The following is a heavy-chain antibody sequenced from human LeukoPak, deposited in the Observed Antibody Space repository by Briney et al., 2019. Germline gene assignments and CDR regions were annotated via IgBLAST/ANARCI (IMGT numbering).Heavy chain of an antibody. CDR3: VLTSGSGSYRGYLNY. CDR1: GFTFDDYG. V-gene: IGHV3-20*01. Sequence: PGGSLRVSSVDSGFTFDDYGIGWVRQAPGKGLEWVSGIYWNGGSTDYADSVKGRFTISRDNAKNSVYLQMSSLRVEDTALYHCVLTSGSGSYRGYLNYWGQGTLVTVSS. J-gene: IGHJ4*02. D-gene: IGHD3-10*01. CDR2: IYWNGGST.